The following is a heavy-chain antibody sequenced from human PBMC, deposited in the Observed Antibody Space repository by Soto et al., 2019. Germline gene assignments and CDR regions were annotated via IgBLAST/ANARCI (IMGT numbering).Heavy chain of an antibody. V-gene: IGHV1-3*01. D-gene: IGHD2-15*01. Sequence: ASVKVSCKASGYTFTSYAMHWVRQAPGQRLEWMGWINAGNGNTKYSQKFQGRVTITRDTSASTAYMELSSLRSEDTAVYYCARDLVVVVAATDITYNWFDPWGQGTLVTVSS. CDR3: ARDLVVVVAATDITYNWFDP. CDR2: INAGNGNT. J-gene: IGHJ5*02. CDR1: GYTFTSYA.